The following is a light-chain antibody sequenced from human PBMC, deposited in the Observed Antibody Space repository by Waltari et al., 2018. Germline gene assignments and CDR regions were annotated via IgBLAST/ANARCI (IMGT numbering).Light chain of an antibody. CDR2: DVS. J-gene: IGLJ3*02. Sequence: QCALTQPASVSGSPGQSIPISCTGTSSDVGTYNSVLWYQDHPGQGPKVIIYDVSDRPSGVSARFSGSKSGNTASLTISGLQAEDEAEYYCSSQSSDDVVLFGGGTKVTVL. CDR1: SSDVGTYNS. V-gene: IGLV2-14*03. CDR3: SSQSSDDVVL.